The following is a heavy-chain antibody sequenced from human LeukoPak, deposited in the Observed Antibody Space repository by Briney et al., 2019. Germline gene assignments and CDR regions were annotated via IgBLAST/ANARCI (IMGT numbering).Heavy chain of an antibody. CDR1: GFTFSSYW. CDR3: ARGYSGTYRIDY. CDR2: INSDGSST. D-gene: IGHD1-26*01. Sequence: GGSLRLSRAASGFTFSSYWMHWVRQAPGKGLVWVSRINSDGSSTSYADSVKGRFTISRDNAENTLSLQMNSLRADDTAVYYCARGYSGTYRIDYWGQGTLVTVSS. V-gene: IGHV3-74*01. J-gene: IGHJ4*02.